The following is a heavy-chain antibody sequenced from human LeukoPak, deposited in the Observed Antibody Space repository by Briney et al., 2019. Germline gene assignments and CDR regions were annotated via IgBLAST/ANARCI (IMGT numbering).Heavy chain of an antibody. Sequence: SATLSLTCTVSGGSISGGYWSWIRQPPGRGLEWIGYVYTSLSTNYKPYLKSRVTISVDTSKSQFALKLSSVTAEDTAVYYCAKSYFDYITYCSYYFNLWGQGALVTVSS. J-gene: IGHJ4*02. CDR1: GGSISGGY. D-gene: IGHD4-11*01. V-gene: IGHV4-4*08. CDR2: VYTSLST. CDR3: AKSYFDYITYCSYYFNL.